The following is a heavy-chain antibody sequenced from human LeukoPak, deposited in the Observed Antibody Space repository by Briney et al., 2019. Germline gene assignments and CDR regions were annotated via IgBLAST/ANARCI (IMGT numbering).Heavy chain of an antibody. Sequence: PSETLSLTCTVSGGSISSGDYYWSWIRQPPGKGLELIGYIYYRGSTYYNPSLKSRVIISVDTYKNQFSLKLSSVTAADTAVYYCASEAGYSNYAFDPWGQGTLVTVSS. CDR3: ASEAGYSNYAFDP. CDR2: IYYRGST. D-gene: IGHD4-4*01. J-gene: IGHJ5*02. V-gene: IGHV4-30-4*01. CDR1: GGSISSGDYY.